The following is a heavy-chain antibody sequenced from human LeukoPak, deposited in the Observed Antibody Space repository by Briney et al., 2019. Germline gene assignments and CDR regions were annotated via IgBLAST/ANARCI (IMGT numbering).Heavy chain of an antibody. CDR1: GGSFSGYY. CDR2: INHSGSS. D-gene: IGHD4-17*01. Sequence: SETLSLTCAVYGGSFSGYYWSWIRQPSGKGLEWIGEINHSGSSNYNPSLKSRVTISVDTSKNQFSLKLSSVTAADTAVYYCARGEDGDYYFQHWGQGTLVTVSS. J-gene: IGHJ1*01. CDR3: ARGEDGDYYFQH. V-gene: IGHV4-34*01.